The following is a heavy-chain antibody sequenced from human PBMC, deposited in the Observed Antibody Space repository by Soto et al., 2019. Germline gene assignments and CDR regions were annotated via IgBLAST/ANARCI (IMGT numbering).Heavy chain of an antibody. CDR1: YGSISSYY. CDR3: ARRIAAAGTLYYYYYYMDV. D-gene: IGHD6-13*01. V-gene: IGHV4-59*08. Sequence: SEIQCLSNTVAYGSISSYYWSWIRQPQGKGLEWIGYIYYSGSTNYNPSLKSRVTISVDTSKNQFSLKLSSVTAADTAVYYCARRIAAAGTLYYYYYYMDVWGKGTTVTVSS. CDR2: IYYSGST. J-gene: IGHJ6*03.